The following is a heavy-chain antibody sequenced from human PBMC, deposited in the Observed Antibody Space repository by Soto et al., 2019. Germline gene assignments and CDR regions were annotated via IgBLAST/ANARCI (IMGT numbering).Heavy chain of an antibody. V-gene: IGHV4-59*01. CDR3: TRPYSNGYDTAFDI. J-gene: IGHJ3*02. D-gene: IGHD3-22*01. CDR2: VYSSGST. Sequence: QVQLQESGPGLVKPSETLSLTCTVSGGSISSYYWSWIRQSPGKGLEWIGFVYSSGSTNYSPSLKSRVTISVDTSKNQFSLKLSSMTAADTAVYFCTRPYSNGYDTAFDIWGQGTMVSVSS. CDR1: GGSISSYY.